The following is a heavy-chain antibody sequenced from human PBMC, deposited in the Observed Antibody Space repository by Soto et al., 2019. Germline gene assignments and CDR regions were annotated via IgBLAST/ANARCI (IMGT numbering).Heavy chain of an antibody. CDR3: AKSLGYCLSTRCLYSYYAGDV. V-gene: IGHV3-9*01. CDR1: GVTSADYA. Sequence: RVSRGAGGVTSADYAIHRFQKAPGKGLEWVSGISWNSGSIGYADSVKGRFTISRDNAKNSLYLQMNSLRAEDTALYYCAKSLGYCLSTRCLYSYYAGDVWGKGPPVT. CDR2: ISWNSGSI. J-gene: IGHJ6*04. D-gene: IGHD2-2*01.